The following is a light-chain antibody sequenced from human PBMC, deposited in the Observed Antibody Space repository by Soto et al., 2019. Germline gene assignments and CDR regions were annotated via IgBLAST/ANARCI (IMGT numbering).Light chain of an antibody. CDR3: SSYKITSPFVV. J-gene: IGLJ2*01. V-gene: IGLV2-14*03. CDR2: DAN. CDR1: TSDVGDYDY. Sequence: QSALTQPASVSGSPGQSITISCTGATSDVGDYDYVSWYQHHPGRAPKLIIYDANDRPSGVSNRFSGSKSVNTASLTISGLQAEDEADYYCSSYKITSPFVVFGGGTKLTVL.